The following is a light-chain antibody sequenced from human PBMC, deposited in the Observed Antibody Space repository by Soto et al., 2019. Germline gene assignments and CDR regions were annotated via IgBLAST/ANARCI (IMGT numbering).Light chain of an antibody. CDR1: QSVDKF. J-gene: IGKJ5*01. CDR2: DST. Sequence: EVELTQSPATLSLSPGETATLYFRSSQSVDKFLAWYQQRPGQPPRLLMFDSTNRATGVPVRFSGSGSGTVFTLTIDSLEPEDSAVYYCQQRKHWPPITFGQGTRLEIK. CDR3: QQRKHWPPIT. V-gene: IGKV3-11*01.